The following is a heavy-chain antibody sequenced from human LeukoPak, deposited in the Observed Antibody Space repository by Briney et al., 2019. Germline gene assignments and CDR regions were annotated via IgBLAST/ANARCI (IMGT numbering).Heavy chain of an antibody. D-gene: IGHD5-12*01. CDR2: IHHSGST. CDR3: ARRGYDSRYYSYHMDV. V-gene: IGHV4-34*01. CDR1: GGSFSGYY. J-gene: IGHJ6*03. Sequence: PSETLSLTCAVYGGSFSGYYWSWIRQPPEKGLEWIGEIHHSGSTNYNSSLKSRVTLSVDTSKNQFSLKLSSVTAADTAVYYCARRGYDSRYYSYHMDVWGKGTTVTVSS.